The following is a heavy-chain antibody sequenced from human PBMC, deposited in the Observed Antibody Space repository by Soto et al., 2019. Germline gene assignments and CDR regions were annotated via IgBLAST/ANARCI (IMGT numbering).Heavy chain of an antibody. J-gene: IGHJ3*02. V-gene: IGHV1-69*02. Sequence: QVQLVQSGAEVKKPGSSVKVSCKASGGTFSSYTISWVRQAPGQGLEWMGRIIPILGIANYAQKFQGRVTITADKSPSTAYMELSSLRSEDTAVYYCARRYYDILTGYLDAFDIWGQGTMVTVSS. D-gene: IGHD3-9*01. CDR1: GGTFSSYT. CDR3: ARRYYDILTGYLDAFDI. CDR2: IIPILGIA.